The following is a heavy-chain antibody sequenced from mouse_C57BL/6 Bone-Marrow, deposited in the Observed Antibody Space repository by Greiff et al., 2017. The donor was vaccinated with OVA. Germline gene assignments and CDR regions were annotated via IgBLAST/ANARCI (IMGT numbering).Heavy chain of an antibody. CDR3: ARMDCGSIRYAMDD. CDR2: ISSGSSTI. J-gene: IGHJ4*01. CDR1: GFTFSDYG. Sequence: EVKLVESGGGLVKPGGSLKLSCAASGFTFSDYGMHWVRQAPEKGLEWVAYISSGSSTIYYADTVKGRFTISRDTAKNTLFLQMTSLRSEDTAMYYSARMDCGSIRYAMDDWGQGTSVTVSS. D-gene: IGHD1-1*01. V-gene: IGHV5-17*01.